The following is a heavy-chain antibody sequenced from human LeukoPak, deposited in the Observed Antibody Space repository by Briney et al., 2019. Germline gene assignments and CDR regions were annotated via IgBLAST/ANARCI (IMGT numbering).Heavy chain of an antibody. V-gene: IGHV1-3*01. CDR3: AREGYCSGGSCSSKGNWFDP. J-gene: IGHJ5*02. D-gene: IGHD2-15*01. CDR1: GYTFTSYA. CDR2: INAGNGNT. Sequence: ASVKVSCKASGYTFTSYAMHWVRQAPGQRLEWMGWINAGNGNTKYSQKFQGRVTITRDTSASTAYMELSSLRSEDTAVYYCAREGYCSGGSCSSKGNWFDPWGQGTLVTVSS.